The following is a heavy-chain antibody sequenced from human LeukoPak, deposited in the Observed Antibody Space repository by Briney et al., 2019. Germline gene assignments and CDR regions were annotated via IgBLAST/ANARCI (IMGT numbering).Heavy chain of an antibody. J-gene: IGHJ5*02. D-gene: IGHD5-12*01. V-gene: IGHV3-23*01. Sequence: GGSLRLSCAASGFTFSSSAMSWVRQAPGKGLEWVSAISNNGGYTYYADSVQGRFTISRDNSKSTLCLQMNSLRAEDTAVYYCARQWLAIDPWGQGTLVTVSS. CDR1: GFTFSSSA. CDR2: ISNNGGYT. CDR3: ARQWLAIDP.